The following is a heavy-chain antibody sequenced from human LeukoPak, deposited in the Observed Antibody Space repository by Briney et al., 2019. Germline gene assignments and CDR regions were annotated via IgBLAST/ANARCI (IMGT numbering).Heavy chain of an antibody. D-gene: IGHD3-10*01. CDR1: GGTFSRYA. J-gene: IGHJ4*02. CDR3: ARGQPNRLLWVGESLSNISPFDY. Sequence: ASVKVSCKASGGTFSRYAISWVRQAPGQGLEWMGWISGYNGHTSSAQMLQARVTMTTDTSTSTAYMELRSLRSDDTAVYYCARGQPNRLLWVGESLSNISPFDYWGQGTLVTVSS. V-gene: IGHV1-18*01. CDR2: ISGYNGHT.